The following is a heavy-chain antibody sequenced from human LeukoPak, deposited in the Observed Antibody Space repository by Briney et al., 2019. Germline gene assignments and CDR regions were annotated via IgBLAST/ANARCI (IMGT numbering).Heavy chain of an antibody. J-gene: IGHJ4*01. CDR1: GYSFTSYL. CDR3: ARHRVADENQFDY. V-gene: IGHV5-51*01. Sequence: GESLKISCKGSGYSFTSYLNGWVRQMPGKGLEGMGIIYPGDSDTRYSPSFQGEVTISSDKSISTASLQWSSLKAPDTAMYYCARHRVADENQFDYWGHGTLVTVSS. D-gene: IGHD1-14*01. CDR2: IYPGDSDT.